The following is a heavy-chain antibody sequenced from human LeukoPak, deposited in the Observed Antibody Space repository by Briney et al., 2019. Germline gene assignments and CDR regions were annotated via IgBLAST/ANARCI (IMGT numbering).Heavy chain of an antibody. Sequence: SVKVSCKASGYPFTGYYLHCVRLAPAQALEWTGWINHNSGFTNYAQKFQGRVTMTRDTSISTAYMALSRLRSDDTAAYYCARLADCSSSSCRSFDYWGQGTLVTVSS. J-gene: IGHJ4*02. CDR1: GYPFTGYY. D-gene: IGHD2-2*01. CDR2: INHNSGFT. CDR3: ARLADCSSSSCRSFDY. V-gene: IGHV1-2*02.